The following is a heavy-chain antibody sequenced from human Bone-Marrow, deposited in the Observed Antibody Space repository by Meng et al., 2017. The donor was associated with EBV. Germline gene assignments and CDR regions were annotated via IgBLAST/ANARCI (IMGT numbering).Heavy chain of an antibody. CDR1: GASVSGGTYH. CDR3: AKSRSSTPGVVDY. V-gene: IGHV4-61*01. D-gene: IGHD3-10*01. CDR2: IYDGGTT. J-gene: IGHJ4*02. Sequence: LQACGPGPVTPSGTLPPPCTFSGASVSGGTYHLSWIRQPPGKELEWIGYIYDGGTTIYNPSLKNRVTILVDASKNQFSLKLSSVTTADTAVYYCAKSRSSTPGVVDYWGQGTLVTVSS.